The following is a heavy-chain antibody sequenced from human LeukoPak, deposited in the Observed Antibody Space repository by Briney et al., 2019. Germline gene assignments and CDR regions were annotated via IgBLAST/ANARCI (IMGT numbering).Heavy chain of an antibody. CDR3: ARVDYDFWSGYLLYYYMDV. J-gene: IGHJ6*03. D-gene: IGHD3-3*01. CDR1: GFTFSSYW. CDR2: IKQDGSEK. V-gene: IGHV3-7*01. Sequence: PGGSLRLSCAASGFTFSSYWMSWVRQAPGKGLEWVANIKQDGSEKYYVDSVKGRFTISRDNAENSLYLQMNSLRAEDTAVYYCARVDYDFWSGYLLYYYMDVRGKGTTVTVSS.